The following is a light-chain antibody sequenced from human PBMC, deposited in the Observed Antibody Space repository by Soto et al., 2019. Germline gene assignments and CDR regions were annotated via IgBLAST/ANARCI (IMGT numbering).Light chain of an antibody. CDR3: MQALQTPPST. J-gene: IGKJ4*01. CDR2: LGS. Sequence: DLVMTQSPLSLPVTPGEPASISCRSSQSLLHSNGYNYLDWYLQKPGQSPQLLIYLGSNRASGVPDRFSGSGSGTDFTLKISRVEAEDVGVYYCMQALQTPPSTFGGGTKVEIK. CDR1: QSLLHSNGYNY. V-gene: IGKV2-28*01.